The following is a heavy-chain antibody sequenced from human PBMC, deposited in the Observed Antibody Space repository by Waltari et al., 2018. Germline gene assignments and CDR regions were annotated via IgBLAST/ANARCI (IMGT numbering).Heavy chain of an antibody. D-gene: IGHD3-10*01. CDR3: ARGPYRGAFRRSVSGFDY. CDR2: IYTSGST. CDR1: GGSISSYY. J-gene: IGHJ4*02. V-gene: IGHV4-4*07. Sequence: QVQLQESGPGLVKPSETLSLTCTVSGGSISSYYWSWIRQPAGKGLEWIGRIYTSGSTNYNPSLKSRVTMSVDTSKNQFSLKLSSVTAADTAVYYCARGPYRGAFRRSVSGFDYWGQGTLVTVSS.